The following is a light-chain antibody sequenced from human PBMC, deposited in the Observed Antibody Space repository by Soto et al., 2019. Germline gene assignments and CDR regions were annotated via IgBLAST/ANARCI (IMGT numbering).Light chain of an antibody. J-gene: IGKJ2*01. CDR3: QQYNNWPPYT. Sequence: EIVMTQSPGTLSVSPGERATLSCRASQSLSSNLAWYQQKPGQAPRLLIHGASTRATGIPARFSGSGSGTEFTLTISSLQSEDFAVYYCQQYNNWPPYTFGQGTKLEIK. CDR1: QSLSSN. CDR2: GAS. V-gene: IGKV3-15*01.